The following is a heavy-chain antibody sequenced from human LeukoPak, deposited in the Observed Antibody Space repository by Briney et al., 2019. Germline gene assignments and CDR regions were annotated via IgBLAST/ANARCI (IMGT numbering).Heavy chain of an antibody. CDR3: AKGTRRSCTGARCYPYDY. CDR1: GFSFSAYA. CDR2: ITGSGDST. D-gene: IGHD2-8*02. V-gene: IGHV3-23*01. Sequence: GGSLRLSCAASGFSFSAYAMNWVRQAPGKGLEWVSSITGSGDSTYIADSVKGRFTIYRDNSKNTMYMQMNILRAEDTAVYYCAKGTRRSCTGARCYPYDYWGQGTLVNVSS. J-gene: IGHJ4*02.